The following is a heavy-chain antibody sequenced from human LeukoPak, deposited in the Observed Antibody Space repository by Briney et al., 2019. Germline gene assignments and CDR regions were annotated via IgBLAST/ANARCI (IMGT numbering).Heavy chain of an antibody. D-gene: IGHD2-21*01. CDR1: GGSFSGYY. Sequence: PSETLSLTCAVYGGSFSGYYWSWIRQPPGKGLEWIGEINHSGSTNYNPSLKSRVTISVDTSKNQFSLKLSSVTAADTAVHYCARHAISLDAFDIWGQGTMVTVSS. CDR2: INHSGST. V-gene: IGHV4-34*01. J-gene: IGHJ3*02. CDR3: ARHAISLDAFDI.